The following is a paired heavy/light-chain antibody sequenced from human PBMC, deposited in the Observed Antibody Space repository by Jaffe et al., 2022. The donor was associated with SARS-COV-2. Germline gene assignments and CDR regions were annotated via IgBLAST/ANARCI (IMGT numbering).Light chain of an antibody. Sequence: DIQMTQSPSSLSASVGDRVTITCRATESIKSYLNWYQQKPGKAPKVLIYAASSLQSGVPSRFSGSGSGTDFTLTISSLQPEDFATYYCQQSYRTPRTFGPGTKVDIK. V-gene: IGKV1-39*01. CDR3: QQSYRTPRT. CDR2: AAS. J-gene: IGKJ3*01. CDR1: ESIKSY.
Heavy chain of an antibody. V-gene: IGHV3-9*01. CDR1: GFTLDDYA. CDR2: TSWNSGSI. CDR3: AKDRNSSGYFYSGDAFDI. D-gene: IGHD3-22*01. Sequence: EVQLVESGGGLVQPGRSLRLSCTASGFTLDDYAMHWVRQAPGKGLEWVSGTSWNSGSIGYADSVKGRFTISRDNAKNSLYLQMNSLRAEDTALYYCAKDRNSSGYFYSGDAFDIWGQGTMVTVSS. J-gene: IGHJ3*02.